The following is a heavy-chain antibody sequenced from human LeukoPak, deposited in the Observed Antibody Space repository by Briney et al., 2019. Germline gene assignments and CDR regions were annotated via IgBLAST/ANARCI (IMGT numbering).Heavy chain of an antibody. CDR3: ARGRGWIQLWLKPENDAFDI. V-gene: IGHV4-38-2*02. CDR1: GYSISSGYY. D-gene: IGHD5-18*01. Sequence: SETLSLTCTVSGYSISSGYYWGWIRQPPGKGLEWIGSIYHSGSTYYNPSLKSRVTISVDTSKNQFSLKLSSVTAADTAVYYCARGRGWIQLWLKPENDAFDIWGQGTMVTVSS. J-gene: IGHJ3*02. CDR2: IYHSGST.